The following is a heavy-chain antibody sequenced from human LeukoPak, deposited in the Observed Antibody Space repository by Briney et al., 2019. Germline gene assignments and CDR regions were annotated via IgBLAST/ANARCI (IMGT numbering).Heavy chain of an antibody. J-gene: IGHJ4*02. D-gene: IGHD5-24*01. CDR2: IKEDGSEK. CDR1: GFSFSRYW. CDR3: ARDGSGDGYNYEGYFDY. Sequence: GGSLRLSCVASGFSFSRYWMSWVRQAPGKGLEWVANIKEDGSEKYYVDSVKGRFTISRDNAKNSVYLRMNSLRAEDTAVYYCARDGSGDGYNYEGYFDYWGQGTLVTVSS. V-gene: IGHV3-7*01.